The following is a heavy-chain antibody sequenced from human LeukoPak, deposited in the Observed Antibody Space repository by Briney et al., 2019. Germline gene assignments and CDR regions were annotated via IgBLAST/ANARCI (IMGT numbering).Heavy chain of an antibody. D-gene: IGHD3-10*01. V-gene: IGHV3-30*18. CDR2: LSYNGSNR. J-gene: IGHJ2*01. Sequence: PGGSLRLSCVASGFTFSTYGMHWVRQAPGKGLEWVAVLSYNGSNRHYGDSVKGRFTISRDNSKNTLYLQMNSLRAEDTAVYYCVKEYMVRRKRENYWYFDLWGRGTLVTVSS. CDR3: VKEYMVRRKRENYWYFDL. CDR1: GFTFSTYG.